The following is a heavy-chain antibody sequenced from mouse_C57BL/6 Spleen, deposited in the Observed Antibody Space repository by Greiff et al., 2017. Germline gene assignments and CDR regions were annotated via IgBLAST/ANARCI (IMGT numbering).Heavy chain of an antibody. CDR1: GFSLTSYA. CDR3: ARNFYYYGSRGYYFDD. J-gene: IGHJ2*01. V-gene: IGHV2-9-1*01. D-gene: IGHD1-1*01. CDR2: IWTGGGT. Sequence: VKLVESGPGLVAPSQSLSITCTVSGFSLTSYAISWVRQPPGKGLEWLGVIWTGGGTNYNSALKSRLSISKDNSKSQVFVKMNSLQTEDTARYYWARNFYYYGSRGYYFDDWGQGTTLTVSS.